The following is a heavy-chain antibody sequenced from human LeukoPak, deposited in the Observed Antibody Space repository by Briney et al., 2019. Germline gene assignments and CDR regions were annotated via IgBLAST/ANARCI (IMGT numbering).Heavy chain of an antibody. J-gene: IGHJ4*02. Sequence: SETLSLTCTVSGGSISSSSYYWGWIRQPPGKGLEWIVSFYYSGSTYYNPSLKSRVTISVDTSKNQFSLKLSSVTAADTAVYYCASLRPGPDPSYYFDYWGQGTLVTVSS. D-gene: IGHD3-16*02. CDR3: ASLRPGPDPSYYFDY. CDR1: GGSISSSSYY. V-gene: IGHV4-39*07. CDR2: FYYSGST.